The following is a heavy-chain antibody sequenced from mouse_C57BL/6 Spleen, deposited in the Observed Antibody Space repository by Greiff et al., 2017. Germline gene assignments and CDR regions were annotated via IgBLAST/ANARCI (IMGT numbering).Heavy chain of an antibody. CDR3: ARLRSDYYGSSPFDY. J-gene: IGHJ2*01. Sequence: VQLQESGAELMKPGASVKLSSKATGYTFTGYWIAWVKQRPGHGLEWIGEILPGSGSTNYNEKFKGKATFTADTSSNTAYMQLSSLTTEDSAIYYGARLRSDYYGSSPFDYWGQGTTLTVSS. V-gene: IGHV1-9*01. CDR1: GYTFTGYW. CDR2: ILPGSGST. D-gene: IGHD1-1*01.